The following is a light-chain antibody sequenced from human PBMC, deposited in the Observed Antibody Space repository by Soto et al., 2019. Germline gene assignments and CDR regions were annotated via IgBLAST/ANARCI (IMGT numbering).Light chain of an antibody. CDR1: SSDVGGYNY. V-gene: IGLV2-8*01. Sequence: QSALTQPPSASGSPGQSVTISCTGTSSDVGGYNYVSWYQQPPGKAPKLMIYEVSKRPSGVPDRFSGPRSGNTASLTVSGLQAEDEADYYCSSYAGSNNLVFGGGTQLTVL. CDR3: SSYAGSNNLV. CDR2: EVS. J-gene: IGLJ2*01.